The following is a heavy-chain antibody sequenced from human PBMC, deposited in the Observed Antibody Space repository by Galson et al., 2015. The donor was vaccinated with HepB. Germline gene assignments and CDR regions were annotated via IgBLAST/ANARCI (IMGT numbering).Heavy chain of an antibody. J-gene: IGHJ4*02. Sequence: SLRLSCAASGFTFSSYAMSWVRQAPGKGLEWVSAISGSGGSTYYADSVKGRFTISRDNSKNTLYLQKNSLRAEDTAVYYCAKSRITMIVVATLDYWGQGTLVTVSS. D-gene: IGHD3-22*01. V-gene: IGHV3-23*01. CDR2: ISGSGGST. CDR3: AKSRITMIVVATLDY. CDR1: GFTFSSYA.